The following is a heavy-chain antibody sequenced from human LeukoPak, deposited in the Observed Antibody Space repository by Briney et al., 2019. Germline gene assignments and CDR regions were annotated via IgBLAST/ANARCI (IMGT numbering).Heavy chain of an antibody. J-gene: IGHJ4*02. V-gene: IGHV3-23*01. Sequence: GGSLRLSCAASGFTFSSYAMGWVRQAPGKGLEWVSAISGSGGSTYYADSVKGRFTISRDNSKNTLYLQMNSLRAEDTAVYYCAKVGLGGDYEGYLDYWGQGTLVTVSS. CDR1: GFTFSSYA. D-gene: IGHD4-17*01. CDR2: ISGSGGST. CDR3: AKVGLGGDYEGYLDY.